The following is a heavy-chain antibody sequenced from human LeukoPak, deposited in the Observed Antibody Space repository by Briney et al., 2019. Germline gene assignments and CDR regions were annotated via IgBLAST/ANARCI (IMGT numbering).Heavy chain of an antibody. CDR2: IYYSGST. J-gene: IGHJ4*02. V-gene: IGHV4-59*12. CDR3: ARGIGGRYCSSTSCYGQFRFDY. CDR1: GGSISSYY. Sequence: PSETLSLTCTVSGGSISSYYWSWIRQPPGKGLEWIGYIYYSGSTNYNPSLKSRVTISVDTSKNQFSLKLSSVTAADTAVYYCARGIGGRYCSSTSCYGQFRFDYWGQGTLVTVSS. D-gene: IGHD2-2*01.